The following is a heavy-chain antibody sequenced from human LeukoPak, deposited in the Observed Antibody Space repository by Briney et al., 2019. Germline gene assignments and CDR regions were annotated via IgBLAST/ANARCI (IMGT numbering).Heavy chain of an antibody. CDR3: ARVSGRLVNSPYYYYYYMDV. Sequence: PSETLSLTCTVSGGSISSYFWSWIRKPPGKGLEWIGHIYNSGSTNYSPSLKSRVTISVDTSKNQFSLKLSSVTAADTAVYYCARVSGRLVNSPYYYYYYMDVWGKGTTVTVSS. D-gene: IGHD6-19*01. V-gene: IGHV4-59*01. J-gene: IGHJ6*03. CDR2: IYNSGST. CDR1: GGSISSYF.